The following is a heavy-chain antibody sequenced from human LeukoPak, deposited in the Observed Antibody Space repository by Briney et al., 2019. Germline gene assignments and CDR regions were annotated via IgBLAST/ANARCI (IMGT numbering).Heavy chain of an antibody. CDR3: ARGPRFLEWLLSEYYYYYYMDV. Sequence: SVKVSCKASGGTFSSYAISWVRQAPGQGLEWMGGIIPIFGTANYAQKFQGRVTITADESTSTAYMELSSLRSEDTAVYYCARGPRFLEWLLSEYYYYYYMDVWGKGTTVTVSS. V-gene: IGHV1-69*13. J-gene: IGHJ6*03. CDR1: GGTFSSYA. D-gene: IGHD3-3*01. CDR2: IIPIFGTA.